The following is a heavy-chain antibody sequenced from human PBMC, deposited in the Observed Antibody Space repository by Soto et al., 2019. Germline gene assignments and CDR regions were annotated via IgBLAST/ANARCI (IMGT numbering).Heavy chain of an antibody. CDR3: ARGSRATSSNYYYYYMDV. CDR1: GGSFSGYY. V-gene: IGHV4-34*01. Sequence: PSETLSLTCAVYGGSFSGYYWSWIRQPPGKGLEWIGEINHSGSTNYNPSLKSRVTISVDTSKNQFSLKLSSVTAADTAVYYCARGSRATSSNYYYYYMDVWGKGTTVTV. J-gene: IGHJ6*03. D-gene: IGHD5-12*01. CDR2: INHSGST.